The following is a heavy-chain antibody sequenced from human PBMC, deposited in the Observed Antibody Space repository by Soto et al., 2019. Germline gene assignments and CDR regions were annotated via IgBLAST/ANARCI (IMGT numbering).Heavy chain of an antibody. Sequence: QVQLVESGGGVVQPGRSLRLSCAASGFTFSSYAMHWVRQAPGKGLEWVAVISYDGSNKYYADSVKGRFTISRDNSKNTLYLQKNSLRAEDTAVYYCARDSSGWPWGMDVWGQGTTVTVSS. V-gene: IGHV3-30-3*01. CDR3: ARDSSGWPWGMDV. CDR2: ISYDGSNK. D-gene: IGHD6-19*01. CDR1: GFTFSSYA. J-gene: IGHJ6*02.